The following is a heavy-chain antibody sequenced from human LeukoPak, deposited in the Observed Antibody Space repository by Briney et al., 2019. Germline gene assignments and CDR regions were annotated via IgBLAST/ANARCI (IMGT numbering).Heavy chain of an antibody. CDR2: IYTSGST. CDR3: ARESGYYYDTSGYTFDY. D-gene: IGHD3-22*01. CDR1: GGSSNNYY. Sequence: SETLSLTCTVSGGSSNNYYWSWIRQSAGKGLEWIGRIYTSGSTNYNPSLKGRVSMSVDTSKNQFSLRLRSVTAADTAVYYCARESGYYYDTSGYTFDYWGQGILVTVSS. V-gene: IGHV4-4*07. J-gene: IGHJ4*02.